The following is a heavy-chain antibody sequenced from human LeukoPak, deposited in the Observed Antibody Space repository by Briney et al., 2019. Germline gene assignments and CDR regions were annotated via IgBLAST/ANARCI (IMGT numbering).Heavy chain of an antibody. CDR2: INPNSGGT. Sequence: ASVKVSCKASGFTFTGYYMHWVRQAPGQGLEWMGWINPNSGGTNYAQKFQGRVTMTRDTSITTAYMELTSLRSDDTDVYYCARDLFYSVSGTYYNVGRVFNYWGQGTLVTVSS. CDR3: ARDLFYSVSGTYYNVGRVFNY. CDR1: GFTFTGYY. D-gene: IGHD3-10*01. J-gene: IGHJ4*02. V-gene: IGHV1-2*02.